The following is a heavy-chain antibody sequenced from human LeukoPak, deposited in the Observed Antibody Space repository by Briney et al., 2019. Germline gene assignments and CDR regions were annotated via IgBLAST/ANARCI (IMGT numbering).Heavy chain of an antibody. J-gene: IGHJ4*02. Sequence: PGGSLRLSCAASGFTFSSYGMHWVRQAPGKGLEWVAVISYDGSNKYYADSVKGRFTISRDNSKNTLYLQMNSLRAEDTAVYYCASTSNSALGLPYFDHWGQGSLVTVSS. CDR2: ISYDGSNK. V-gene: IGHV3-30*03. D-gene: IGHD5-18*01. CDR1: GFTFSSYG. CDR3: ASTSNSALGLPYFDH.